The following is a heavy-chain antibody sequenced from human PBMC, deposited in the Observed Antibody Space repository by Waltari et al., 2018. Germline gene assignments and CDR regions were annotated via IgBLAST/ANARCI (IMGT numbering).Heavy chain of an antibody. CDR1: GFSLSTSGVG. D-gene: IGHD3-10*02. J-gene: IGHJ3*02. V-gene: IGHV2-5*01. CDR3: AHSYVPNDAFDI. Sequence: QITLTESGPTLVKPTQPLTLTCTFSGFSLSTSGVGVGWIRQPPGKALEWLALIYWNDDKRYSPSLKSRLTITKDTSKNQVVLTMTNMDPVDTATYYCAHSYVPNDAFDIWGQGTMVTVSS. CDR2: IYWNDDK.